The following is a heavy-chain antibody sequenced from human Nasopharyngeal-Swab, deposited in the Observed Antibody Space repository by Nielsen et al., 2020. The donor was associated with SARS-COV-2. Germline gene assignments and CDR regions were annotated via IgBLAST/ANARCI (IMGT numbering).Heavy chain of an antibody. Sequence: WVRQAPGQGIEWMGGIIPMFGTANYAQKFQGRVTMTRNTSISTAYMELSSLRSEDTAVYYCARGRGYSSFLGYWGQGTLVTVSS. D-gene: IGHD5-18*01. CDR3: ARGRGYSSFLGY. CDR2: IIPMFGTA. J-gene: IGHJ4*02. V-gene: IGHV1-69*05.